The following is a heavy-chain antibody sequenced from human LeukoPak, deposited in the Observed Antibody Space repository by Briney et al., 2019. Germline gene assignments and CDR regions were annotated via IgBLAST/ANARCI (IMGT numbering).Heavy chain of an antibody. CDR3: ARDGDDSSGYYSYFDY. D-gene: IGHD3-22*01. J-gene: IGHJ4*02. V-gene: IGHV4-30-4*01. Sequence: SQTLSLTCTVSGGSISSGDYYWSWIRQPPGKGLEGIGYIYYSGSTYYNPSLNSRVTISVDTSKNQFSLKLSSVTAADTAVYYCARDGDDSSGYYSYFDYWGQGTLVTVSS. CDR2: IYYSGST. CDR1: GGSISSGDYY.